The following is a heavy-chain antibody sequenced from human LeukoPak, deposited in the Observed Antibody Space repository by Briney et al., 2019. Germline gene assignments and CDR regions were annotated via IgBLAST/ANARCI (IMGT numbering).Heavy chain of an antibody. CDR3: AKERAMIVVVIMGAFDY. CDR1: GFTFSSYA. V-gene: IGHV3-23*01. CDR2: ISGSGGST. D-gene: IGHD3-22*01. Sequence: GGSLRLSCAASGFTFSSYAMSWVHQAPGKGLEWVSAISGSGGSTYYADSVKGRFTISRDNSKNTLYLQMNSLRAEDTAVYYCAKERAMIVVVIMGAFDYWGQGTLVTVSS. J-gene: IGHJ4*02.